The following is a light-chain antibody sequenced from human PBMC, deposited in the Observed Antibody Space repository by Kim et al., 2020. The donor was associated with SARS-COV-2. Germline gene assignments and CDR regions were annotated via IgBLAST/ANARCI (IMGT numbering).Light chain of an antibody. J-gene: IGKJ1*01. V-gene: IGKV3-20*01. Sequence: SPGESATLSCRASQSVSSSYLAWYQHKPGQAPRLVIYGASSRATGIPDRFSGTGSGTDFTLTISRLEPEDFAVYYCHQYVKSPRTFGQGTKVDIK. CDR1: QSVSSSY. CDR3: HQYVKSPRT. CDR2: GAS.